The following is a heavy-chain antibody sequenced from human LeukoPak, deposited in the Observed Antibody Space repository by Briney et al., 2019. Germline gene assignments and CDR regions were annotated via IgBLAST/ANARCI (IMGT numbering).Heavy chain of an antibody. CDR1: GFTFSSYA. CDR3: ARPRLEYCSGGSCFDAFDI. CDR2: ISGSGSTT. D-gene: IGHD2-15*01. Sequence: GRSLRLSCAASGFTFSSYAMNWVREAPGTGLKWVSAISGSGSTTYYAESVKGRFTISRDNSKNTLFLQMNSLTAEDTAIYSCARPRLEYCSGGSCFDAFDIWGQGTMVTVSS. V-gene: IGHV3-23*01. J-gene: IGHJ3*02.